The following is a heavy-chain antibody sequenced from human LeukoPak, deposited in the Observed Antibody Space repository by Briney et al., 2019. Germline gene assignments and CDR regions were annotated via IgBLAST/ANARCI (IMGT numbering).Heavy chain of an antibody. D-gene: IGHD3-16*01. CDR2: INHSGST. V-gene: IGHV4-34*01. CDR1: GGSFSGYY. J-gene: IGHJ4*02. CDR3: ARQETPIGGLYFDY. Sequence: SETLSLTCAVYGGSFSGYYWSWIRQPPGKGLEWIGEINHSGSTNYNPSLKSRVTISVDTSKNQFSLKLSSVTAADTAVYYCARQETPIGGLYFDYWGQGTLVTVSS.